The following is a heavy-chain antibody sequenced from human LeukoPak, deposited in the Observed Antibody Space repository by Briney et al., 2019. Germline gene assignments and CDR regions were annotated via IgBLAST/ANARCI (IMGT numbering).Heavy chain of an antibody. D-gene: IGHD2-2*02. J-gene: IGHJ4*02. Sequence: PSQTLSLTCTVSGGSICSSSYYWSWIRQPAGKGLEWIGRIYTSGSTNYNPSLKSRVTISVDTSKNQFSLKLSSVTAADTAVYYCARDWGTALGYIDYWGQGTLVTVSS. V-gene: IGHV4-61*02. CDR1: GGSICSSSYY. CDR3: ARDWGTALGYIDY. CDR2: IYTSGST.